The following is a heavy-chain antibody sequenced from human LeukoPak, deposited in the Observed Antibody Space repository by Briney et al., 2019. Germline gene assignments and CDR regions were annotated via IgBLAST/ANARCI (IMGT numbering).Heavy chain of an antibody. J-gene: IGHJ4*02. V-gene: IGHV3-15*01. D-gene: IGHD1-26*01. CDR3: TTDRPVVVGATTSFQIRDY. CDR2: IKSKTDGGTT. Sequence: GGSLRHSCAASGFTFSNPLMSWVRQAPGKGLEWVGRIKSKTDGGTTDYAAPVKGRFTISRDDSKNTLYLQMNRLKTEDTAVYYCTTDRPVVVGATTSFQIRDYWGQGTLVTVSS. CDR1: GFTFSNPL.